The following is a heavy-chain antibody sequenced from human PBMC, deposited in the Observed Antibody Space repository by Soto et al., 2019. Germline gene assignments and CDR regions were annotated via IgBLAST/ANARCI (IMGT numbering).Heavy chain of an antibody. Sequence: EGQLVESGGGLVKPGGSLRLSCVGSGFVFGSAAMNWVRQAPGKGLEWVAYISSSGHYIDYADSVKGRFTTSRDNANNLLSLKMTGLRGDDTAVYYWARAGGVADRPKFYAGLDVWGQGTTVSVSS. CDR2: ISSSGHYI. CDR1: GFVFGSAA. D-gene: IGHD6-6*01. CDR3: ARAGGVADRPKFYAGLDV. V-gene: IGHV3-21*02. J-gene: IGHJ6*02.